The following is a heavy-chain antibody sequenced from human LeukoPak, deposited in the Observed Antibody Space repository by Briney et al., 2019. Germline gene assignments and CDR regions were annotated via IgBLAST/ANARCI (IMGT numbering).Heavy chain of an antibody. J-gene: IGHJ4*02. V-gene: IGHV5-51*01. D-gene: IGHD3-22*01. CDR2: IYPDDSDF. CDR3: ARDRYYYDSSGYSERFDY. Sequence: GESLKISCKASGYNFPNYWIGWVRQMPGKGLEWMGIIYPDDSDFRSSPSFQGQVTISADKSINTAYLQWSSLKASDTAVYYCARDRYYYDSSGYSERFDYWGQGTLVTVSP. CDR1: GYNFPNYW.